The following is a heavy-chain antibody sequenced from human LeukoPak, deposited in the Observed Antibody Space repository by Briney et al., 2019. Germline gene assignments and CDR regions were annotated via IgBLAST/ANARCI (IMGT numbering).Heavy chain of an antibody. CDR2: IYHSGST. CDR1: GYSISSGYY. V-gene: IGHV4-38-2*02. D-gene: IGHD3-16*01. Sequence: SETLSLTCTVSGYSISSGYYWGWIRQPPGKGLEWIGSIYHSGSTYYNPSLKSRVTISVDTSKNQFSLKLSSVTAADTAVYYCASVNYVWGSYSLDYWGQGTLVTVSS. J-gene: IGHJ4*02. CDR3: ASVNYVWGSYSLDY.